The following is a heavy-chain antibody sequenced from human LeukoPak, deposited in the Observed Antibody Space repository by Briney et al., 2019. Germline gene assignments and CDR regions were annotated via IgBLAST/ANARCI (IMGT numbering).Heavy chain of an antibody. V-gene: IGHV1-69*05. CDR3: ARDHWGIVENGYDYFYYDMDV. CDR1: GYTFTGYY. J-gene: IGHJ6*03. CDR2: IIPIYGTP. D-gene: IGHD7-27*01. Sequence: GASVKVSCKASGYTFTGYYMHWVRQAPGQGLEWIGAIIPIYGTPTYAPRFQGRVTITTDESTSTAYMELSSLRSNDTAVYYCARDHWGIVENGYDYFYYDMDVWGKGTTVTVSS.